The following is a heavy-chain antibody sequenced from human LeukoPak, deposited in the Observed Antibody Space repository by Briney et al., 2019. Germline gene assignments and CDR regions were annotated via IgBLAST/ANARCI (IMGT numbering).Heavy chain of an antibody. CDR1: GFTFSSYS. J-gene: IGHJ4*02. CDR3: AILWFGEFLDY. D-gene: IGHD3-10*01. V-gene: IGHV3-21*01. Sequence: PGGSLRLSCAASGFTFSSYSVNWVRQAPGKGLEWVSSISSSSYIYYADSVKGRFTISRDNAKNSLYLQMNNLRAEDTAVYYCAILWFGEFLDYWGQGTLVTVSS. CDR2: ISSSSYI.